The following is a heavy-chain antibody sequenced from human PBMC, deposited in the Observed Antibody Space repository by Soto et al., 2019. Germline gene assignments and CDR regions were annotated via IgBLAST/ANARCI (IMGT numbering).Heavy chain of an antibody. J-gene: IGHJ6*02. Sequence: GGTLRLSCAASGCTFSSYGMHWGRQAPGKGLEWVAVIWYDGSNKYYADSVKGRFTISRDNSKNTLYLQMNSLRAEDTAVYYFARDRDYYYYGMDVWGQGTTVTVSS. D-gene: IGHD3-10*01. CDR1: GCTFSSYG. CDR2: IWYDGSNK. V-gene: IGHV3-33*01. CDR3: ARDRDYYYYGMDV.